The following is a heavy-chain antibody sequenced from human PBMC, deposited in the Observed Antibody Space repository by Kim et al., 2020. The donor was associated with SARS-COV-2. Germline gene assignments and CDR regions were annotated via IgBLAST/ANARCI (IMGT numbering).Heavy chain of an antibody. D-gene: IGHD3-22*01. Sequence: ADSVKSRFTIYRDNSKTALYLQKNSLRAEDTAVYYCARDRAFGDYDSSDYWGQGTLVTVSS. V-gene: IGHV3-33*01. J-gene: IGHJ4*02. CDR3: ARDRAFGDYDSSDY.